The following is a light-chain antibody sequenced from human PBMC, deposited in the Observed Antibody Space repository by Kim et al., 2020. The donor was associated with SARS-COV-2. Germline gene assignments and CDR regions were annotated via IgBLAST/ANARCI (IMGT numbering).Light chain of an antibody. V-gene: IGLV3-1*01. CDR3: QAWDSSTKGV. CDR2: QDT. Sequence: SYELTQPPSVSVSPGQTASITCSGDKMGEKYVSWYQQSPGQSPVLVIYQDTKRPSGIPERFSCSNSGNTATLTISGTQTMDKADYYCQAWDSSTKGVFGGGTQLTVL. CDR1: KMGEKY. J-gene: IGLJ3*02.